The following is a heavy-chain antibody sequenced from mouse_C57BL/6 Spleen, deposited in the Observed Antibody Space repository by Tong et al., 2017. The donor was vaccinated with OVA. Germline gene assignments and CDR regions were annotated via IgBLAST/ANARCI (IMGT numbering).Heavy chain of an antibody. V-gene: IGHV2-6*03. CDR1: GFSLTSYG. J-gene: IGHJ3*01. Sequence: VQLQESGPGLVAPSQSLSITCTVSGFSLTSYGVHWVRQPPGKGLEWLVVIWSDGSTTYNSALKSRLSISKDNSKSQVFLKLNSLQTDDTATYYCAKINYGSTRGWFAYWGQGTLVTVSA. D-gene: IGHD1-1*01. CDR3: AKINYGSTRGWFAY. CDR2: IWSDGST.